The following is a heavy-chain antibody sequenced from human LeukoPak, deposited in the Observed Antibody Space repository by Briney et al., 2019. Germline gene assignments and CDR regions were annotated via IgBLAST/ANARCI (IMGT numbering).Heavy chain of an antibody. CDR2: IYYSGSA. V-gene: IGHV4-39*01. J-gene: IGHJ4*02. CDR1: GGSISNSSYY. D-gene: IGHD5-18*01. Sequence: SETLSLTCTVSGGSISNSSYYWGWIRQPPGKGLEWIGSIYYSGSAYYNPSLKSRVSISVDPSKNQFSLKLGSVTAADSAVYYCASNTPMLSYFDYWGQGTLVTVSS. CDR3: ASNTPMLSYFDY.